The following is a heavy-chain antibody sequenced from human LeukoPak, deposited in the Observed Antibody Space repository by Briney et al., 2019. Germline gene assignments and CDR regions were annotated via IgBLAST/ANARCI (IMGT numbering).Heavy chain of an antibody. D-gene: IGHD4-23*01. CDR3: ARDNSVEDTAWGFDP. J-gene: IGHJ5*02. CDR1: GYTFTSYY. V-gene: IGHV1-46*01. Sequence: ASVKVSCKASGYTFTSYYMHWVRQAPGQGLEWMGIINPSGGSTSYEQKFQGKVTMTRDRSTSTDYMELSSLRTEDTAVYYCARDNSVEDTAWGFDPWGQGTLVTVSS. CDR2: INPSGGST.